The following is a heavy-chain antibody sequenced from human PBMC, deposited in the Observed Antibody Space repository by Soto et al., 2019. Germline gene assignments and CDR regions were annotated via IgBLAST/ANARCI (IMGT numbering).Heavy chain of an antibody. J-gene: IGHJ4*02. D-gene: IGHD3-16*02. V-gene: IGHV3-23*01. Sequence: EVQLLESGGGLVQPGGSLRLSCAASGFTFSSYAMSWVRQAPGQGLEWVSAISGSGGSTYYEDSVKGRFTISRDNSKNTLDLQMNSLRAEDTALYDCAKEEGGYPLGYWDQGTVVTVAT. CDR2: ISGSGGST. CDR3: AKEEGGYPLGY. CDR1: GFTFSSYA.